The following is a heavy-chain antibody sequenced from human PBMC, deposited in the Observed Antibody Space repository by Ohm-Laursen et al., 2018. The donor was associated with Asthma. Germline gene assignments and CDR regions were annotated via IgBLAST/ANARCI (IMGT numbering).Heavy chain of an antibody. CDR3: TRTTVVDNGFDI. D-gene: IGHD4-23*01. J-gene: IGHJ3*02. Sequence: SLRLSCAAFGYTFSRYSIHWVRQVPGKGLEWVASISTASTFIYYADSVRGRFTTSRDNARNSVYLQMNSLRAEDTAVYYCTRTTVVDNGFDIWGQGTMVTVSS. V-gene: IGHV3-21*01. CDR1: GYTFSRYS. CDR2: ISTASTFI.